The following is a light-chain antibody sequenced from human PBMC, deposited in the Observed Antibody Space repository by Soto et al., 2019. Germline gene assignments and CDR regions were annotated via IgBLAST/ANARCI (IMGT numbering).Light chain of an antibody. Sequence: VVLTQSPATLSLSPGETATLSCRASRHVYINALAWYQQKPGRTPTLLIYGASTRATDIPDRFSATGSGTDFSLTISSVEPEDSAVYYCQQYNNWPLITFGQGTRLEIK. V-gene: IGKV3D-20*02. J-gene: IGKJ5*01. CDR1: RHVYINA. CDR3: QQYNNWPLIT. CDR2: GAS.